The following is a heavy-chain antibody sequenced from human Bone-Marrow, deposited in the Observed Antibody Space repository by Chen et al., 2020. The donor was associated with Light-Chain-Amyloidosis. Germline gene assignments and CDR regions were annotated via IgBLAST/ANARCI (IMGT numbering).Heavy chain of an antibody. J-gene: IGHJ4*02. CDR3: ARRRDGYNFDY. CDR2: IYPDDSDA. V-gene: IGHV5-51*01. Sequence: EVQLEQSGPEVKKPGGSRKISCKGPGTTFPNYWIGWVRQIPWKGLEWMGVIYPDDSDARYSPSFEGQVTISADKSITTAYLQWRSLKASDTAMYYCARRRDGYNFDYWGQGTLVTVSS. D-gene: IGHD5-12*01. CDR1: GTTFPNYW.